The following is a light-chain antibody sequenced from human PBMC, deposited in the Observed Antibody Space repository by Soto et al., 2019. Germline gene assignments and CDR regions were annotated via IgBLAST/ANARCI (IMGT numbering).Light chain of an antibody. CDR2: KTS. CDR3: QQLNSYPPT. Sequence: DIQMTQSPSTLSASVGARVPITCRASQSISSWLAWYQQKPGKAPKLLIYKTSNLESGVPSRFSGSGSGTDFTLTISSLQPEDFATYYCQQLNSYPPTFGQGTKVDIK. V-gene: IGKV1-5*03. CDR1: QSISSW. J-gene: IGKJ1*01.